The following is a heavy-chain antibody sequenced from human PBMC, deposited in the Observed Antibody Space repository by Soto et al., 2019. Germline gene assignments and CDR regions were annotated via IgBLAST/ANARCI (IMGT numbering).Heavy chain of an antibody. Sequence: QVQLQESGPGLVKPSQTLSLTCTVSGGSISSGGYYWSWIRQHPGKGLEWIGYIYYSGSTYYNPSLKSRVTISVDTSKNQFSLKLSSVTAADMAVYYCASNIRLRADNWFDPWGQGTLVTVSS. V-gene: IGHV4-31*03. D-gene: IGHD2-2*02. CDR3: ASNIRLRADNWFDP. CDR2: IYYSGST. CDR1: GGSISSGGYY. J-gene: IGHJ5*02.